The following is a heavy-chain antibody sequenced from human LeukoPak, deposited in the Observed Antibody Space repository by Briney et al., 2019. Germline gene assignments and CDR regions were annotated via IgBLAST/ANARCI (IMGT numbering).Heavy chain of an antibody. CDR3: AKGEGMDV. Sequence: GSLRLSCAASGFTFSSYGMHWVRQAPGKGLEWVAVISYDESNKYYADSVKGRFTISRDNSKNTLYLQMNSLRAEDTAVYYCAKGEGMDVWGQGTTVTVSS. CDR1: GFTFSSYG. V-gene: IGHV3-30*18. J-gene: IGHJ6*02. CDR2: ISYDESNK.